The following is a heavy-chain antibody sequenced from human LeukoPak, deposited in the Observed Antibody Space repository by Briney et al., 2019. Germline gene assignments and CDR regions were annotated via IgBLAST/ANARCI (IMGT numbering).Heavy chain of an antibody. CDR3: ARDHDFGVDY. Sequence: GGSLRLSCAASGSGFSTVWMIWVRQAPGQGLEWVANIKEDGSRKYYVDSVKGRFTISRDNAKNSLYLQMNSLRAEDTAVYYCARDHDFGVDYWGQGTLVTVSS. D-gene: IGHD3-3*01. CDR1: GSGFSTVW. J-gene: IGHJ4*02. CDR2: IKEDGSRK. V-gene: IGHV3-7*01.